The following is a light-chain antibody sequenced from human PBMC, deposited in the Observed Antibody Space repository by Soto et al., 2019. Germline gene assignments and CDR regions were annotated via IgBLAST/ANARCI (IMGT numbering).Light chain of an antibody. CDR3: QQYDTWPPGT. J-gene: IGKJ1*01. CDR2: GAS. CDR1: QDVSSN. V-gene: IGKV3-15*01. Sequence: EMLVTQSPATLSVSPGERATLSCRASQDVSSNLAWYQQKPGQAPRLLMYGASIRATGIPARFSGSGSGTEFTLTINGLQSEDFAGYYCQQYDTWPPGTFGQGTKVEVK.